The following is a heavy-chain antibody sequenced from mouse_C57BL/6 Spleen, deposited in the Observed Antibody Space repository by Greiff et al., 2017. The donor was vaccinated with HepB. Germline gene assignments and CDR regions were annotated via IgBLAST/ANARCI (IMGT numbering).Heavy chain of an antibody. CDR3: ARNYYRSSGYFAV. CDR1: GFNIKDYY. V-gene: IGHV14-2*01. J-gene: IGHJ1*03. Sequence: EVQLQQSGAELVKPGASVKLSCTASGFNIKDYYMHWVKQRTEQGLEWIGRIDPEDGETKYAPKCQGKATITADTSSNTAYLQLSSLSSADTAVYYCARNYYRSSGYFAVRGTGTTVTVSS. CDR2: IDPEDGET. D-gene: IGHD1-1*01.